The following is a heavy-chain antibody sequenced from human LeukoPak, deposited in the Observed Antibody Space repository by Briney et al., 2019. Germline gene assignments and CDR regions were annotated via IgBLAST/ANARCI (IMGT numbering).Heavy chain of an antibody. D-gene: IGHD5-18*01. J-gene: IGHJ4*02. CDR2: IYYSKNT. CDR3: VSPRGFSYGYFDY. V-gene: IGHV4-39*01. Sequence: PSETLSLTCTVSGGSISSSSADWGWIRQPPGKGLEWIGSIYYSKNTYYNPSLKSRVTISADTSKNQFSLTLGSVSATDTAVYYCVSPRGFSYGYFDYWGQGTLVTVSS. CDR1: GGSISSSSAD.